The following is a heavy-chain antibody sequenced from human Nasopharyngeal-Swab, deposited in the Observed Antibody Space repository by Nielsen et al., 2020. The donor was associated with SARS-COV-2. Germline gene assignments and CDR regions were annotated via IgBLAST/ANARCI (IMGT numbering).Heavy chain of an antibody. CDR2: IRVSGDTT. CDR1: GFTFSSYA. J-gene: IGHJ3*02. D-gene: IGHD1-26*01. V-gene: IGHV3-23*01. Sequence: GESLKISCTASGFTFSSYAMTWVRQASGKGLEWVSSIRVSGDTTYYADSVKGRFTISRDSSKNTLYLQMNSLRAEDTALYYCAKVKSGTSYDAFDIWGQGTMVTVSS. CDR3: AKVKSGTSYDAFDI.